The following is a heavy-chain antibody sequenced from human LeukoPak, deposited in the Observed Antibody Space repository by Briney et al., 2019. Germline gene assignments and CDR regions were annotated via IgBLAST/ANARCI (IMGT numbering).Heavy chain of an antibody. V-gene: IGHV3-15*01. CDR1: GFTFSTAW. CDR3: TTSSVYYGEGH. Sequence: GGSLRLSCAASGFTFSTAWMSWVRQAPGKGLEWVGRFKSNTDGGTTDYAVPVKGRFTISGDDSKNMLYLQMNSLKTEDTAVYYCTTSSVYYGEGHWGQGTLVTVSS. CDR2: FKSNTDGGTT. J-gene: IGHJ4*02. D-gene: IGHD4-17*01.